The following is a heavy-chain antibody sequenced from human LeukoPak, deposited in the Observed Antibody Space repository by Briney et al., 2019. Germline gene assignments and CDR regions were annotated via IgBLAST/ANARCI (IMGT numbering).Heavy chain of an antibody. Sequence: GESLKISCKGSGYSFTSYWIGWVRQMPGKGLEWMGIIYPGDSDTRYSPSFQGQVTISADKSISTAYLQWSSLKASDTAMYYCARQIYDFWSEADAFDIWGQGTMVTVSS. CDR2: IYPGDSDT. D-gene: IGHD3-3*01. CDR3: ARQIYDFWSEADAFDI. CDR1: GYSFTSYW. V-gene: IGHV5-51*01. J-gene: IGHJ3*02.